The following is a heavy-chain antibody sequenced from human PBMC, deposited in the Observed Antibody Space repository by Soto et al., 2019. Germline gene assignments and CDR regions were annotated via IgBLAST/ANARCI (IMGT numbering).Heavy chain of an antibody. D-gene: IGHD4-17*01. CDR2: ISSSGSTI. V-gene: IGHV3-11*01. Sequence: DYDGSRIRQTKGKGLEWVSYISSSGSTIYYADSVKGRFTISRDNAKNSLYLQMNSLRAEDTAVYYCARDQHAYGDYLNWGQGTLVTVSS. CDR3: ARDQHAYGDYLN. CDR1: DYD. J-gene: IGHJ1*01.